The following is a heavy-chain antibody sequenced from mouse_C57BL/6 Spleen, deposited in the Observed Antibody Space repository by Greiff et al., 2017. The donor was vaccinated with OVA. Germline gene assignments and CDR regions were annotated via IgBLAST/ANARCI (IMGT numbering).Heavy chain of an antibody. CDR2: IYPGDGDT. CDR3: AREKYGSSSWFAY. CDR1: GYAFSSYW. D-gene: IGHD1-1*01. V-gene: IGHV1-80*01. J-gene: IGHJ3*01. Sequence: QVHVKQSGAELVKPGASVKISCKASGYAFSSYWMNWVKQRPGKGLEWIGQIYPGDGDTNYNGKFKGKATLTADKSSSTAYMQLSSLTSEDSAVYFCAREKYGSSSWFAYWGQGTLVTVS.